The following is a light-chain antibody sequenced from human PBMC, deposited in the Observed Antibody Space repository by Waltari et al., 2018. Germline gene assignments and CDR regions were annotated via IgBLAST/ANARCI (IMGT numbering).Light chain of an antibody. V-gene: IGKV4-1*01. CDR3: QQYYTTPCT. CDR1: QSVLSSTNRNNY. Sequence: DIVLTQSPDSLALSLGERATISCRSSQSVLSSTNRNNYSAWYQQRPGQPPKLLFYWASTRVSGVPDRFDGSGSGTDFTLTISSLQAEDLAVYYCQQYYTTPCTFGQGTRLEIK. J-gene: IGKJ2*02. CDR2: WAS.